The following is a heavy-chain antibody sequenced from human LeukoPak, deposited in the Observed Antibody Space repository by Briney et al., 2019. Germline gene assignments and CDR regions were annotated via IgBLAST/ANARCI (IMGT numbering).Heavy chain of an antibody. CDR1: GFTVSSTY. CDR3: SGDSPPGIVGATKN. Sequence: GGSLRLSCAASGFTVSSTYMGWVRQAPGKWLKWVSVIYSDGRTDYANSVKGRFTISRDNFENTLYLQMNSLRAEDTAVYYCSGDSPPGIVGATKNWGQGTLVTVSS. CDR2: IYSDGRT. J-gene: IGHJ4*02. D-gene: IGHD1-26*01. V-gene: IGHV3-53*01.